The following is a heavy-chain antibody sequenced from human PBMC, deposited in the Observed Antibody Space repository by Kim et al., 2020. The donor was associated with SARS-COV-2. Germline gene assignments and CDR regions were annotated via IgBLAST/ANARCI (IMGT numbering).Heavy chain of an antibody. Sequence: SETLSLTCAVYGGSFSGYYWSWIRQPPGKGLEWIGEINHSGSTNYNPSLKSRVTISVDTSKNQFSLKLSSVTAADTAVYYCARGKGGATLRYWGQGTLVT. CDR1: GGSFSGYY. CDR2: INHSGST. D-gene: IGHD1-26*01. CDR3: ARGKGGATLRY. V-gene: IGHV4-34*01. J-gene: IGHJ4*02.